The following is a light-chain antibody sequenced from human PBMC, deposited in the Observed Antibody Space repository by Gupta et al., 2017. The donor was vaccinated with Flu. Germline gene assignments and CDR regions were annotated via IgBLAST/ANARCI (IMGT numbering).Light chain of an antibody. CDR2: VNSDGSH. V-gene: IGLV4-69*01. J-gene: IGLJ2*01. CDR1: SGHSSYA. CDR3: QTWGSGTVV. Sequence: QLVLTQSPSASASLGASVKLTCTLSSGHSSYAIAWHQQRPEKGPRYFMKVNSDGSHSKGDGIPDCFSGSSSGAERYLTISSLQSEDEADYYCQTWGSGTVVFGGGTKLTVL.